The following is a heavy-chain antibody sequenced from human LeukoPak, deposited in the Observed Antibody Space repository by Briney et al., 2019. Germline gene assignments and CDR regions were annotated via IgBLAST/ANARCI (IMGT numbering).Heavy chain of an antibody. CDR1: GGSISSSSYY. CDR2: IYYSGST. V-gene: IGHV4-39*01. D-gene: IGHD2-2*01. J-gene: IGHJ4*02. CDR3: ARQLGYCSSTSCYADKVDY. Sequence: PSETLSLTCTVSGGSISSSSYYWGWIRQPPGKGLEWIGSIYYSGSTYYNPSLKSRVTISVDTSKNQFSLKLSAVTAADTAVYYCARQLGYCSSTSCYADKVDYWGQGTLVTVSS.